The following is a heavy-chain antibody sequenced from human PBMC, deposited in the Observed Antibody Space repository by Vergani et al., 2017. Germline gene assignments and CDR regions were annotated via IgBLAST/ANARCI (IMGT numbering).Heavy chain of an antibody. Sequence: EVQLVESGGGLVQPGGSLRLSCAASGFTFSSYSMNWVRQAPGKGLEWVSYISSSSSTIYYADSVKGRFTISRDNAKNSLYLQMNSLRAEDTAGYYCARDGKYYYGSGSYPFDYWGQGTLVTVSS. CDR1: GFTFSSYS. V-gene: IGHV3-48*04. D-gene: IGHD3-10*01. CDR3: ARDGKYYYGSGSYPFDY. J-gene: IGHJ4*02. CDR2: ISSSSSTI.